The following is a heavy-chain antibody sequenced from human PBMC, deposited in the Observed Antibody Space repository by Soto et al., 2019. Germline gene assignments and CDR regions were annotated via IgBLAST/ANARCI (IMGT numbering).Heavy chain of an antibody. J-gene: IGHJ6*02. V-gene: IGHV1-69*06. D-gene: IGHD1-26*01. Sequence: SVKVSCKASGGTFSSYAISWVRQAPGQGLEWMGGIIPIFGTTNYARRFQGRVTITADKSTSTAYMELRSLRSEDTAVYYCARGTRSGRYYYYGLDVWGQGTTVTVS. CDR3: ARGTRSGRYYYYGLDV. CDR1: GGTFSSYA. CDR2: IIPIFGTT.